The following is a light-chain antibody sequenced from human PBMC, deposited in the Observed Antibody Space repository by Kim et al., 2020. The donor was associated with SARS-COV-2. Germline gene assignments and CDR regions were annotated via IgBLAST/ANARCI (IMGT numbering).Light chain of an antibody. CDR3: QSYDNSLSGVV. V-gene: IGLV1-40*01. Sequence: RVTISGTGGSSNIGAGYDVHWYQQLPGTAPKLLIYGNSNRPSGVPDRFSGSKSGTSASLAITGLQAEDEADYYCQSYDNSLSGVVFGGGTQLTVL. CDR1: SSNIGAGYD. CDR2: GNS. J-gene: IGLJ2*01.